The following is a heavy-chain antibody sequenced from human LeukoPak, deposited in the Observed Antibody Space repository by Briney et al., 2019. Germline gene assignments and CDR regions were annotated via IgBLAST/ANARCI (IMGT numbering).Heavy chain of an antibody. J-gene: IGHJ4*02. CDR1: GYTFSDYV. V-gene: IGHV1-3*01. CDR3: ARGYYYDSSGYYYVFDY. Sequence: ASVKVSCKASGYTFSDYVIHWVRQAPGQKFEWMGWIDADNGDTRYSQKFQGRVTITRDTSASTAYMELSSLRSEDTAVYYCARGYYYDSSGYYYVFDYWGQGTLVTVSS. CDR2: IDADNGDT. D-gene: IGHD3-22*01.